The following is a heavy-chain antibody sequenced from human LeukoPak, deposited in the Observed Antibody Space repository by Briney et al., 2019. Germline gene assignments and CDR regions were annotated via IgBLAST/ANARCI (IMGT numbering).Heavy chain of an antibody. CDR3: ARRSSSGWYPDYYYYYMDV. CDR2: ISSSGSTI. CDR1: GFTFSDYY. V-gene: IGHV3-11*04. Sequence: GGSLRLSCAASGFTFSDYYMSWIRQAPGKGLEWVSYISSSGSTIYYADSVKGRFTISRDNAKNSLYLQMNSLRGEDTAVYYCARRSSSGWYPDYYYYYMDVWGKGTTVTISS. J-gene: IGHJ6*03. D-gene: IGHD6-19*01.